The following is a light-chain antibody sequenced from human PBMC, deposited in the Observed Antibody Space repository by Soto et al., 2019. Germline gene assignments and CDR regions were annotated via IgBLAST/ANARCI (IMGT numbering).Light chain of an antibody. J-gene: IGKJ1*01. V-gene: IGKV3D-20*01. CDR2: GGS. Sequence: EIVLTQSPAALSLSPGERATLSCGASQSVTSNYLAWYQQKPGLAPRLLIYGGSFRASGIPDRFSGSGSGTEFTLTISRLEPEDFAVYYCQQYGGSPRTFGQGTKVDI. CDR3: QQYGGSPRT. CDR1: QSVTSNY.